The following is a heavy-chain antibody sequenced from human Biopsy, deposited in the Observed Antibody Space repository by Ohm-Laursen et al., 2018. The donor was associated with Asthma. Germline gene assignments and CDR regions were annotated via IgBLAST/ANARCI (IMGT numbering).Heavy chain of an antibody. V-gene: IGHV4-31*02. Sequence: SQTLSLTCRVSGYSISNGGYYWTWVRQRPGKGLEWIGNIYHRGNTKYNPSLKSRLSFSVDTSKNQFSLKLNSVTAADTAIYFCARDYYDFWNRSVYTYFGMDVWGRGTTVVVSS. CDR3: ARDYYDFWNRSVYTYFGMDV. CDR2: IYHRGNT. D-gene: IGHD3-3*01. J-gene: IGHJ6*02. CDR1: GYSISNGGYY.